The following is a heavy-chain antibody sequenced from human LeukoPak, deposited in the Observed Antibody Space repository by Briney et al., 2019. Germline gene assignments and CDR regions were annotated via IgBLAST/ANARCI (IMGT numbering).Heavy chain of an antibody. CDR3: ARGPDIVVVTEYYFDY. CDR2: INPNSGNT. V-gene: IGHV1-8*02. CDR1: GFPFNTHA. Sequence: ASVKVSCRASGFPFNTHAVAWVRQATGQGLEWMGWINPNSGNTGYAQKFQGRVTMTRNTSISTAYMELSSLRSEDTAVYYCARGPDIVVVTEYYFDYWGQGTLVTVSS. J-gene: IGHJ4*02. D-gene: IGHD2-21*02.